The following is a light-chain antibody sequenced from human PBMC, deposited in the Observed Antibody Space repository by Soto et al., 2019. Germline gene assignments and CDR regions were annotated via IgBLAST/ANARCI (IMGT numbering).Light chain of an antibody. CDR2: GAS. J-gene: IGKJ1*01. CDR3: QQYGSSLGT. V-gene: IGKV3-20*01. CDR1: QSVSSNY. Sequence: EILLTQSPGTLSLSPLDIANISFTSSQSVSSNYLAWYQQKPGQAPRLLIYGASSRATGIPDRFSGSGSGTDFTLTISRLEPEDFAVYYCQQYGSSLGTFGQGTKVDIK.